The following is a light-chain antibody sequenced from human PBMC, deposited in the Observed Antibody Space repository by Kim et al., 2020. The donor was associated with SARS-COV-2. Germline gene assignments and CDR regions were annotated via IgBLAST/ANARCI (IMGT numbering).Light chain of an antibody. J-gene: IGKJ1*01. CDR1: QKIIRY. CDR3: QESYTTSWT. CDR2: GAS. V-gene: IGKV1-39*01. Sequence: SASVGDRISITCRTSQKIIRYLNWYQQKPGRVPKLLITGASDLQTGVPSRFSGSGSGTDFTLTITGLQPEDFATYYCQESYTTSWTFGQGTKLEI.